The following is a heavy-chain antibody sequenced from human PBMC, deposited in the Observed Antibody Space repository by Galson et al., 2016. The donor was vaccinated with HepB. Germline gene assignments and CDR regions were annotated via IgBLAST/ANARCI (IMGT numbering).Heavy chain of an antibody. CDR1: GFTFSDYS. CDR2: ISSSSSTI. Sequence: SLRLSCAASGFTFSDYSMNWVRQAPGKGLEWVAYISSSSSTIYYADSVKGRFTISRDNSKNTLYLQMNSLRVEDTAVYYCARDESAVGAMGKFDYWGQGTLVTVSS. CDR3: ARDESAVGAMGKFDY. V-gene: IGHV3-48*01. D-gene: IGHD1-26*01. J-gene: IGHJ4*02.